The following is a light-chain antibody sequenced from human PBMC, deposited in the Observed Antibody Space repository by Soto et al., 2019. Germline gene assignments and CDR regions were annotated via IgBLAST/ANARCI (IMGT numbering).Light chain of an antibody. CDR2: EVS. Sequence: QSALTQPASVSGSPGQSITISCTGTSSDVGGYDYVSWYQHLPGKVPKLIIYEVSKRPSGVSHRFSGSKSGNTASLTISGLQTEDEADYYCSSYTTTSALVFGGGTKLTVL. V-gene: IGLV2-14*01. J-gene: IGLJ2*01. CDR3: SSYTTTSALV. CDR1: SSDVGGYDY.